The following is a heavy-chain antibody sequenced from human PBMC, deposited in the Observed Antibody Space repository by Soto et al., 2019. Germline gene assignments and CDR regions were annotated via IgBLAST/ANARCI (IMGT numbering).Heavy chain of an antibody. V-gene: IGHV3-23*01. CDR3: AKGSANSRPYYFDY. Sequence: GGSLRLSCAASGFTFSSYTMSWVRQAPGKGLEWVSALSGGSTSTYYADSVKGRFTISRDNSQNTLYLQMSTLGAEDTAVYYCAKGSANSRPYYFDYWGQGTLVTVSS. J-gene: IGHJ4*02. CDR2: LSGGSTST. D-gene: IGHD6-6*01. CDR1: GFTFSSYT.